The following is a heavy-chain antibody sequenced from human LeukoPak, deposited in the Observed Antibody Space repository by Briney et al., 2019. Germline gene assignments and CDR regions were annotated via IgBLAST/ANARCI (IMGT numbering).Heavy chain of an antibody. CDR3: TRGSYYDSSGYSGVRLFDY. V-gene: IGHV1-69*05. Sequence: GSSVKVSCKASGGTYSSYAISWVRQAPGQGLEWMGGIIPIFGTANYAQKFQGRVTMTSDTSISTAYMELSRLRSDDTALYYCTRGSYYDSSGYSGVRLFDYWGQGTPVTVPS. D-gene: IGHD3-22*01. CDR1: GGTYSSYA. CDR2: IIPIFGTA. J-gene: IGHJ4*02.